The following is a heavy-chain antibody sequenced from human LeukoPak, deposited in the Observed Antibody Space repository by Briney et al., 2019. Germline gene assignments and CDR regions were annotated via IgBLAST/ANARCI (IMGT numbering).Heavy chain of an antibody. Sequence: SVKVSCKASGGILSSYAISWVRQAPGQGLEWMGGIITIFGTANYAQKFQGRVTITTDESTSTAYMELSSLRSEDTAVYYCARGKVKDYYYYMDVWGKGTTVTVSS. CDR1: GGILSSYA. CDR3: ARGKVKDYYYYMDV. V-gene: IGHV1-69*05. J-gene: IGHJ6*03. CDR2: IITIFGTA.